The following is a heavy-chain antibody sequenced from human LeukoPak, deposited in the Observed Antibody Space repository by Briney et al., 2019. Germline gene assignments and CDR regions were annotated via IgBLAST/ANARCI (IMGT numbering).Heavy chain of an antibody. CDR3: ARVIRTTGYYSNPKSGSFDF. Sequence: SETLSLTCAVYGGSLSGYYWSWIRQPPGKGLEWIASIYSSGSTYYNPSLRTRVTISVDTSKNQFSLKLSSVTAADTAVYYCARVIRTTGYYSNPKSGSFDFWGQGTLVTVSS. J-gene: IGHJ4*02. D-gene: IGHD3-9*01. CDR1: GGSLSGYY. V-gene: IGHV4-34*01. CDR2: IYSSGST.